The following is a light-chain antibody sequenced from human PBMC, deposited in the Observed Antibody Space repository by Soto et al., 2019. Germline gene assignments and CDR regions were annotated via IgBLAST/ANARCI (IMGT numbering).Light chain of an antibody. CDR2: DVT. CDR3: YSYTSSSTYV. J-gene: IGLJ1*01. Sequence: QSALTQPASVSGSPGQSITISCTGTSSDVGGYNSVSWYQQHPDKAPKLMMYDVTNRPLGVSNRFSGSKSGNTASLTISGLQAEDEADYYCYSYTSSSTYVFGTGTKLTVL. V-gene: IGLV2-14*01. CDR1: SSDVGGYNS.